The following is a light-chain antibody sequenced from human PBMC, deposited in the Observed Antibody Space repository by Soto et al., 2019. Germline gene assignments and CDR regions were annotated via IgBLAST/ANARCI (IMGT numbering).Light chain of an antibody. Sequence: EIVLTQSPGTLSLSPGERATLSFRASQSVSSSYLAWYQQKPGQPPRLLIYGASSRATGIPDRFSGSGSGTDFTLTISRLEPEDFAVYYCQQYGRSPSWTFGQGTKVDIK. J-gene: IGKJ1*01. CDR2: GAS. CDR1: QSVSSSY. CDR3: QQYGRSPSWT. V-gene: IGKV3-20*01.